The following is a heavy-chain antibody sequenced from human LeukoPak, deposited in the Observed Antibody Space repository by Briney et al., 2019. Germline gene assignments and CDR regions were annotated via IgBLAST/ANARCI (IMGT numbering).Heavy chain of an antibody. J-gene: IGHJ4*02. Sequence: PSETLSLTCAVYGVSFSGYYWSWIRQPPGKGLEWIGEINHSGSTNYNPSLKSRVTISVDTSKNQFSLKLSSVTAADTAVHYCARGIRDIVVVPAAVLDYWGQGTLVTVSS. D-gene: IGHD2-2*01. CDR1: GVSFSGYY. CDR2: INHSGST. CDR3: ARGIRDIVVVPAAVLDY. V-gene: IGHV4-34*01.